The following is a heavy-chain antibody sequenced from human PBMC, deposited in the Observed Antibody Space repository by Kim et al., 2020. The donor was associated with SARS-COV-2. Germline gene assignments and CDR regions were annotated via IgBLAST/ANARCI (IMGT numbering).Heavy chain of an antibody. CDR3: ARQGKKTSVTSDN. CDR1: GFTFSDYY. Sequence: GGSLRLSCAASGFTFSDYYMSWIRQAPGKGLEWLSYISGSSAYTAYADSVKGRSTISRDNARNALYLQLNNLRVEDTALYYCARQGKKTSVTSDNWGQGTLVSVSS. J-gene: IGHJ4*02. V-gene: IGHV3-11*06. D-gene: IGHD4-17*01. CDR2: ISGSSAYT.